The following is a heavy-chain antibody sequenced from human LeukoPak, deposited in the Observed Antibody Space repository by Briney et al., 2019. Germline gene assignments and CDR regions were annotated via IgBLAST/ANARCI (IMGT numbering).Heavy chain of an antibody. CDR2: IIRIFGTA. V-gene: IGHV1-69*05. J-gene: IGHJ3*02. Sequence: SVKVSCKASGGTFSSYAISWVRQAPGQGLEWIGRIIRIFGTANYAQKFQGRVTITTDESTSTAYMELSSLRSEDTAVYYCARYYCSGGSCYPYDAFDIWGQRTMVTVSS. CDR1: GGTFSSYA. D-gene: IGHD2-15*01. CDR3: ARYYCSGGSCYPYDAFDI.